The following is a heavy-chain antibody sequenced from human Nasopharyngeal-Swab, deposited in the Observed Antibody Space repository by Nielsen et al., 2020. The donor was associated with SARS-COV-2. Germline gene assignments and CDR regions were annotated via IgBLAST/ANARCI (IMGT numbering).Heavy chain of an antibody. CDR3: ATYPPLEWLSWVL. CDR1: GGSISSGSYY. J-gene: IGHJ4*02. Sequence: SETLSLTCTVSGGSISSGSYYWGWIRQPPGKGLEWIGSIYYSGSTYYNPSLKSRVTISVDTSKNQFSLKLSPVTAADTAVYYCATYPPLEWLSWVLWGQGTLVTVSS. D-gene: IGHD3-3*01. V-gene: IGHV4-39*01. CDR2: IYYSGST.